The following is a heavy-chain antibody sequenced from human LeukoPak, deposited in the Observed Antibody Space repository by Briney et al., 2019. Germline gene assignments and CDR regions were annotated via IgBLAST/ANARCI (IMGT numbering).Heavy chain of an antibody. V-gene: IGHV3-21*01. D-gene: IGHD6-6*01. J-gene: IGHJ5*02. CDR3: AISHSSSRSNWFDP. Sequence: GGSLRLSCAASGFTFSSYSMSWIRQPPGKGLEWVSAISGSGGSTYYADSVKGRFTISRDNAKNSLYLQMNSLSAEDTAVYYCAISHSSSRSNWFDPWGQGTLVTVSS. CDR1: GFTFSSYS. CDR2: ISGSGGST.